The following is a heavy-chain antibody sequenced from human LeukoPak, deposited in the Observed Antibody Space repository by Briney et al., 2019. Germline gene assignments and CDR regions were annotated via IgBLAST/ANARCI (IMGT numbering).Heavy chain of an antibody. CDR1: GYTFTSYG. CDR2: ISAYNGNT. V-gene: IGHV1-18*01. Sequence: ASVKVSCKASGYTFTSYGISWVRQAPGQGLEWMRWISAYNGNTNYAQKLQGRVTMTTDTSTSTAYMELRSLRSDDTAVYYCARDRIPYSSSSQNWFDPWGQGTLVTVSS. J-gene: IGHJ5*02. D-gene: IGHD6-6*01. CDR3: ARDRIPYSSSSQNWFDP.